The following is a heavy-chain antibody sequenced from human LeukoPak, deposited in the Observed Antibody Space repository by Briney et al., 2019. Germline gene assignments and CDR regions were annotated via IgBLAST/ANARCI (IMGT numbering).Heavy chain of an antibody. D-gene: IGHD4-11*01. Sequence: GGSLRLSCAASGYTFSRHAMSWVRRAPGKGLEWVSVIVGSGVDTYYADSVKGRFTISRDNSKNTLYVQMNSLGAEDTAVYYCAKGPNDSSNYLFDYWGQGTLVTVSS. V-gene: IGHV3-23*01. CDR1: GYTFSRHA. CDR3: AKGPNDSSNYLFDY. J-gene: IGHJ4*02. CDR2: IVGSGVDT.